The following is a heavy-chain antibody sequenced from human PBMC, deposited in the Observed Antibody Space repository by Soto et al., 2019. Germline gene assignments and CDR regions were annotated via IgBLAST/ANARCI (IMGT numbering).Heavy chain of an antibody. CDR2: ISAYNGNT. Sequence: QVQLVQSGAEVKKPGASVKVSCKASGYTFANFGISWVRQAPGQGLEWMGWISAYNGNTNYALKLQGRVTMTTDTSTSTAYMELRSLRSDDTAVYYCASPRDSEGAFAIWGQGTMVTVSS. J-gene: IGHJ3*02. CDR1: GYTFANFG. V-gene: IGHV1-18*01. D-gene: IGHD2-15*01. CDR3: ASPRDSEGAFAI.